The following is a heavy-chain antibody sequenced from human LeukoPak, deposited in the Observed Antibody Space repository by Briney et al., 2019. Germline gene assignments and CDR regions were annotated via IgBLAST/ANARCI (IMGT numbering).Heavy chain of an antibody. CDR3: AREGMGDSAHFDY. CDR1: GGTFSSYA. Sequence: SVKVSCKASGGTFSSYAISWVRQAPGQGLGWMGGIIPIFGTANYAQRFQGRVTITADESTSTAYMELSSLRSEDTAVYYCAREGMGDSAHFDYWGQGTLVTVSS. J-gene: IGHJ4*02. V-gene: IGHV1-69*13. D-gene: IGHD2-21*02. CDR2: IIPIFGTA.